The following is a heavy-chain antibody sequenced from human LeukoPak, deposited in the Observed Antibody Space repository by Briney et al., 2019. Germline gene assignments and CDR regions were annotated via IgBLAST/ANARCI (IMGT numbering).Heavy chain of an antibody. CDR1: GFTFSSYA. D-gene: IGHD6-19*01. Sequence: GGSLRLSCAASGFTFSSYAMHWVRQAPGKGLEWVAVISYDGSNKYYADSVKGRFTISRGNSKNTLYLQMNSLRAEDTAVYYCARDAVPKGGSGWYRFQHWGQGTLVTVSS. CDR3: ARDAVPKGGSGWYRFQH. CDR2: ISYDGSNK. V-gene: IGHV3-30-3*01. J-gene: IGHJ1*01.